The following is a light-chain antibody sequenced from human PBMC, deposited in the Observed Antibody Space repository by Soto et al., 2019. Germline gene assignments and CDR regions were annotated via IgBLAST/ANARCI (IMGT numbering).Light chain of an antibody. CDR3: QEYGSSGT. CDR1: QSVSNNY. Sequence: LTQSPGTRSLSTGERASLSCRASQSVSNNYLAWYQQKPGQAPRLLIYGASNRATGSRDRFSGSGSGTNFTLPISRLEPEDFAVYYCQEYGSSGTFGKGTKVDIK. CDR2: GAS. J-gene: IGKJ1*01. V-gene: IGKV3-20*01.